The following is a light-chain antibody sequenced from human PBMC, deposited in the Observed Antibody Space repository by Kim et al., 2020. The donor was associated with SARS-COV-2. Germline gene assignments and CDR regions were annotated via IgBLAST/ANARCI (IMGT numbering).Light chain of an antibody. CDR3: CSYAGSSTLV. J-gene: IGLJ2*01. CDR1: SSDVWSYNL. Sequence: GQSITISCTGTSSDVWSYNLVSWDQQHPGKAPKLMIYEVSKRPSGVSNRFSGSKSGNTASLTSSGLQAEDEADYYCCSYAGSSTLVFGGGTQLTVL. V-gene: IGLV2-23*02. CDR2: EVS.